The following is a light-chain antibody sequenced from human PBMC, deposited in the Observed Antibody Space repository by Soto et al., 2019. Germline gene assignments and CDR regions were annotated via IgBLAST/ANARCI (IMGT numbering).Light chain of an antibody. CDR1: SPNIANNF. J-gene: IGLJ3*02. V-gene: IGLV1-47*01. CDR3: ASWDDNLSGVV. Sequence: QSVLTQPPSASGTPGQRVTMSCSGTSPNIANNFLHWYQQFHGTAPKPLIYRSDQRPSGVPDRFSASKSGTSASLAISGLRSEDEADYYCASWDDNLSGVVFGGGTKLTVL. CDR2: RSD.